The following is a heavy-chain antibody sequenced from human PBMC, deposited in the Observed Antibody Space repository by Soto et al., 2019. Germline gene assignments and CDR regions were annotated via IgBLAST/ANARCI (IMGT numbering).Heavy chain of an antibody. CDR1: GYTFTSYG. CDR3: AREGYCSSTSCLPYYNYGMDV. CDR2: ISAYNGNT. V-gene: IGHV1-18*04. D-gene: IGHD2-2*01. Sequence: QVQLVQSGAEVKKPGASVKVSCKASGYTFTSYGISWVRQAPGQGLEWMGWISAYNGNTNYAQKLQGRVTMTTDTSTSTAYMELRSLRSDDTAVYYCAREGYCSSTSCLPYYNYGMDVWGQGTTVTVSS. J-gene: IGHJ6*02.